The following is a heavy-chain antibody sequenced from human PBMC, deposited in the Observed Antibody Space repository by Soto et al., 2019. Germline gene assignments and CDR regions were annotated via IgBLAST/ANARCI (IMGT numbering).Heavy chain of an antibody. Sequence: QVQLVQSGAEVKKPGSSVKVSCKASGGTFSSYAISWVRQAPGQGLEWMGGIIPIFGTANYAQKFQGRDTITADESTSTAYMELSSLRSEDTAVYYCARVVGSYSSSWYRDYYYYGMDVWGQGTTVTVSS. D-gene: IGHD6-13*01. CDR2: IIPIFGTA. CDR1: GGTFSSYA. J-gene: IGHJ6*02. V-gene: IGHV1-69*01. CDR3: ARVVGSYSSSWYRDYYYYGMDV.